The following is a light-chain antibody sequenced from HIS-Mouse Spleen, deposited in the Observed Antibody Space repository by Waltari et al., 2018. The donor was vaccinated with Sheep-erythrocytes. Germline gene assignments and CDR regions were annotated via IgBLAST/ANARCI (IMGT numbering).Light chain of an antibody. CDR1: SRAVGGYNY. CDR3: QAWDSTYVV. V-gene: IGLV2-8*01. Sequence: QSALTQPPSASGSPGQSVTISCTGPSRAVGGYNYVSWYQQHPGKAPKLMIYEVSKRPSGIPERFSGSNSGNTATLTISGTQAMDEADYYCQAWDSTYVVFGGGTKLTVL. J-gene: IGLJ2*01. CDR2: EVS.